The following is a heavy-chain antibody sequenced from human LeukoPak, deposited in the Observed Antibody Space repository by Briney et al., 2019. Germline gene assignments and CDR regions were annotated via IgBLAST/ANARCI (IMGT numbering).Heavy chain of an antibody. Sequence: SETLSLTCTVSGGSISSSRDYWAWIRQPPGKGLEWIGNIYYSGSTYYNPSLKSRVTISVDTSKNQFSLKLSSVTAADTAVYYCARLYYYGSGSSLPFDYWGQGTLVTVSS. V-gene: IGHV4-39*07. CDR1: GGSISSSRDY. CDR2: IYYSGST. CDR3: ARLYYYGSGSSLPFDY. D-gene: IGHD3-10*01. J-gene: IGHJ4*02.